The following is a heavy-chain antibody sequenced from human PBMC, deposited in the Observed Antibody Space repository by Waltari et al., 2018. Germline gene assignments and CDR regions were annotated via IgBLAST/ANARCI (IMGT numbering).Heavy chain of an antibody. CDR1: GGSFSSSSSY. Sequence: QLKLQESGPGLVKPSETLSLPCTVSGGSFSSSSSYWGWIRQPPGKGLEWVGSIYYSGSTYYNPSLKSRVTISVDTSKNQFSLKLSSVTAADTAVYYCARLDGDAFDIWGQGTMVTVSS. V-gene: IGHV4-39*01. J-gene: IGHJ3*02. CDR3: ARLDGDAFDI. CDR2: IYYSGST.